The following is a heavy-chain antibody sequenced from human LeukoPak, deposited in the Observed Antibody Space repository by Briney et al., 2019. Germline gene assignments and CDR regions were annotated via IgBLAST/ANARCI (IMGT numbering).Heavy chain of an antibody. CDR1: GASISSDTYF. J-gene: IGHJ6*03. Sequence: NPSETLSLTCTVSGASISSDTYFWSWIRQPAGKGLEWIGRISSTGRTDYSPSLKSRVTISLDTSKNQFSLKLTSVTAADTAVYYCARLPAVGARLEYSYYYSMDVWGKGTTVTISS. D-gene: IGHD1-1*01. V-gene: IGHV4-61*02. CDR3: ARLPAVGARLEYSYYYSMDV. CDR2: ISSTGRT.